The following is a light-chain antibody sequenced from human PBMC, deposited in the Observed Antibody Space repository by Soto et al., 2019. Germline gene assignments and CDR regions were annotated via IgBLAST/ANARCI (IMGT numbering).Light chain of an antibody. J-gene: IGKJ3*01. CDR2: DAS. V-gene: IGKV1-33*01. CDR1: QDINKN. Sequence: DVQMTQSQSALSASERDGVKMTCEASQDINKNLIWYQQKPGKAPKLLIYDASNLETGVPSRFSGSGSGIDFTLTISSLQPEDIATYYCQKYASLPLTFGPGTKVDI. CDR3: QKYASLPLT.